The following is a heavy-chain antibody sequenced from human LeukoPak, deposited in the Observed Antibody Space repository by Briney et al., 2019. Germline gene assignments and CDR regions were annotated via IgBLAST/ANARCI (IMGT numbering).Heavy chain of an antibody. J-gene: IGHJ4*02. CDR1: GYTFTSYG. CDR3: ARSPGIAAAGTHLDY. D-gene: IGHD6-13*01. CDR2: ISAYNGNT. V-gene: IGHV1-18*01. Sequence: ASVKVSCKASGYTFTSYGISWVRQAPGQGLEWMGWISAYNGNTNYAQKLQGRVTMTTDTSTSTAYMELRSLRSDDTAVYYRARSPGIAAAGTHLDYWGQGTLVTVSS.